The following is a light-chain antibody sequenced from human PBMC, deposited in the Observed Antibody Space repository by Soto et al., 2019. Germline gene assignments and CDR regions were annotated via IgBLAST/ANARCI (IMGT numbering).Light chain of an antibody. V-gene: IGLV1-47*01. CDR3: AAWADSLSGVV. Sequence: QSVLTQPPSASGTPGQRVTISCSGSSSNIGSNYVYWYQQLPGTAPKLLIYRNNQRPSGVPDRFSGSKSGTSASLAISGLRSEDEADYYCAAWADSLSGVVFCGGTKLTVL. CDR1: SSNIGSNY. CDR2: RNN. J-gene: IGLJ2*01.